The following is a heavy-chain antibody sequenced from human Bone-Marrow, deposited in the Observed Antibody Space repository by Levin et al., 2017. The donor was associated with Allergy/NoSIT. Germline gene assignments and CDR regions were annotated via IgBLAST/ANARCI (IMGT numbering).Heavy chain of an antibody. CDR1: GFTFSSYE. V-gene: IGHV3-48*03. CDR3: ATLGYCTRTTCLSDNWFDP. J-gene: IGHJ5*02. D-gene: IGHD2-2*01. Sequence: PGGSLRLSCAASGFTFSSYEMNWVRRAPGKGLEWVSYISNSGNTIYYADSVRGRFTISRDNAKNSLYLQMNSLRAEDTAVYYCATLGYCTRTTCLSDNWFDPWGQGTRVIVSS. CDR2: ISNSGNTI.